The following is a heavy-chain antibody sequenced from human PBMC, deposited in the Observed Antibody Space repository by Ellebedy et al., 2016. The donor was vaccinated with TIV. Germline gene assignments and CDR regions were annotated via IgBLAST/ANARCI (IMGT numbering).Heavy chain of an antibody. J-gene: IGHJ5*02. CDR2: ITWDGSEY. D-gene: IGHD1-7*01. Sequence: PGGSLRLSCAASGFTYDDFAMHWVRQRPDGGLDWVAFITWDGSEYYYGDAVRGRFTISRDNTKNSLFLQMDGLRPEDTGLYYCAKAALFELDAWGQGTQVTVSS. CDR1: GFTYDDFA. CDR3: AKAALFELDA. V-gene: IGHV3-43D*03.